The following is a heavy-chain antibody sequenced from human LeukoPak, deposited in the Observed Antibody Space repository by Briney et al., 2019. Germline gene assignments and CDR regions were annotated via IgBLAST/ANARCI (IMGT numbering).Heavy chain of an antibody. D-gene: IGHD2-2*01. CDR3: AKFGGYCSSPSCPEPLDRDV. CDR1: GYTFTGYY. Sequence: ASVKVSCKASGYTFTGYYMHWVRQAPGQGLEWMGWINPNSGGTNYAQKFQGRVTMTRDTSISTAYMELSRLRSDDTAVYYCAKFGGYCSSPSCPEPLDRDVGGKGPTVPVSS. CDR2: INPNSGGT. V-gene: IGHV1-2*02. J-gene: IGHJ6*03.